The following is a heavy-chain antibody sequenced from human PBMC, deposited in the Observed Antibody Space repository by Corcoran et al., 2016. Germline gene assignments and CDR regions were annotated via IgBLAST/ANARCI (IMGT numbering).Heavy chain of an antibody. Sequence: QVQLPQSGPGLVKPPQTLSLTCVISGDTVSSNTAAWNWIRLSPSRGLEWLGRTYYRSTWYSDYAPSVKSRITINPDTYKNQFSLQLKSVTPEDAAVYYCAREMGAFDYWGQGTVVTVSS. J-gene: IGHJ4*02. CDR3: AREMGAFDY. CDR2: TYYRSTWYS. CDR1: GDTVSSNTAA. V-gene: IGHV6-1*01.